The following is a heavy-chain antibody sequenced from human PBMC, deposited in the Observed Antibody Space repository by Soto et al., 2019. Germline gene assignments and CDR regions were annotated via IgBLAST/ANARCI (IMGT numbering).Heavy chain of an antibody. Sequence: QVQLVESGGGVVQPGRSLRLSCAVYGFSFRNYGMHWVRQAPGRGLEWVAVISYDGRNEYFGDSVKGRFTISRDNYTNTRYLEMNSLRAEDTAVYYCARDLYGRHYGMDVWGQGTTVTVAS. CDR3: ARDLYGRHYGMDV. CDR2: ISYDGRNE. J-gene: IGHJ6*02. CDR1: GFSFRNYG. V-gene: IGHV3-33*01. D-gene: IGHD2-8*01.